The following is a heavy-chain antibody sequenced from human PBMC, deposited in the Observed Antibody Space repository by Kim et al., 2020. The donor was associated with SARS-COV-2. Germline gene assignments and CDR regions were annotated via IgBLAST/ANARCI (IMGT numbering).Heavy chain of an antibody. CDR3: AREEVMFDAFDI. CDR1: GFTFSSYA. J-gene: IGHJ3*02. Sequence: GGSLRLSCAASGFTFSSYAMHWVRQAPGKGLEWVAVISYDGSNKYYADSVKGRFTISRDNSKNTLYLQMNSPRAEDTAVYYCAREEVMFDAFDIWGQGTMVTVSS. D-gene: IGHD3-10*02. CDR2: ISYDGSNK. V-gene: IGHV3-30-3*01.